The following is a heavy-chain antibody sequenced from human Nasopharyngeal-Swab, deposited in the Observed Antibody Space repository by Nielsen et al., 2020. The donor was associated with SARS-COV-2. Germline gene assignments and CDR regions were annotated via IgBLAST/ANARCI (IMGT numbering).Heavy chain of an antibody. J-gene: IGHJ4*02. Sequence: VRQMPGKGLEWMVRIDPSDSYTNYSPSFQGHVTISADKSISTAYLQWSSLKASDTAMYYCARRFHSSSWYTDYDYWGQGTLVTVSS. D-gene: IGHD6-13*01. CDR3: ARRFHSSSWYTDYDY. V-gene: IGHV5-10-1*01. CDR2: IDPSDSYT.